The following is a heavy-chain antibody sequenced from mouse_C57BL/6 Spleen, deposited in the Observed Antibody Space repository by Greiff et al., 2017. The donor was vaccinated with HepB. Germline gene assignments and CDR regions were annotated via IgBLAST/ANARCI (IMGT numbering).Heavy chain of an antibody. CDR1: GFTFSSYA. V-gene: IGHV5-4*01. D-gene: IGHD2-4*01. J-gene: IGHJ3*01. CDR3: ARDEGDYEAY. Sequence: EVQVVESGGGLVKPGGSLKLSCAASGFTFSSYAMSWVRQTPEKRLEWVATISDGGSYTYYPDNVKGRFTISRDNAKNNLYLQMRHLKSEDTAMYYCARDEGDYEAYWGQGTLVTVSA. CDR2: ISDGGSYT.